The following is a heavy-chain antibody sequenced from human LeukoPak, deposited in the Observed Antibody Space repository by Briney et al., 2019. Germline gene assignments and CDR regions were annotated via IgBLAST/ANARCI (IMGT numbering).Heavy chain of an antibody. CDR1: GFTFSSYA. V-gene: IGHV3-23*01. CDR2: ISGSGGST. Sequence: GGSLRLSCAASGFTFSSYAMSWVRQAPGKGLEWVSAISGSGGSTYYADSVKGRFTISRDNSKNTLYLQMNSLRAEDTAVYYCAKDPWGDYGDFLPTSYWGQGTPVTVSS. D-gene: IGHD4-17*01. J-gene: IGHJ4*02. CDR3: AKDPWGDYGDFLPTSY.